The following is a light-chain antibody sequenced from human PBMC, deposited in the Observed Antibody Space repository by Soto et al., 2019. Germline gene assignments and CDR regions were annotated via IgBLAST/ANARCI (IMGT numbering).Light chain of an antibody. J-gene: IGKJ4*01. CDR1: QGISDY. CDR3: QQFNAYPLP. Sequence: DIQLTQSPSFLSASVGDRVTISCRASQGISDYLAWYQQKPGKAPKLLIYGASTLQSEVPSRFHGSASGTEFTLMISSLHLEYFATYCCQQFNAYPLPFGGGTKLEIK. V-gene: IGKV1-9*01. CDR2: GAS.